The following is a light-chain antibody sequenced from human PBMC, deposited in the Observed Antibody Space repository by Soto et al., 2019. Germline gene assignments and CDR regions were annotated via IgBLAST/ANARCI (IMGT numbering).Light chain of an antibody. Sequence: QSALAQPASVSGSPGQSITISCTGTSSDVGGYNYVSWYQQHPGKAPKLMIYDVSNRPSGVSNRFSGSKSGDTASLTISGLQAEDEADYYCSSYTSSKVFGTGTKVTV. J-gene: IGLJ1*01. CDR3: SSYTSSKV. CDR2: DVS. CDR1: SSDVGGYNY. V-gene: IGLV2-14*01.